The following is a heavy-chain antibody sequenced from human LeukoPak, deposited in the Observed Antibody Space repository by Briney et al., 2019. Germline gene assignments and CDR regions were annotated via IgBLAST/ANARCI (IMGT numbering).Heavy chain of an antibody. V-gene: IGHV3-48*01. CDR2: ISRSSGAI. D-gene: IGHD1-1*01. J-gene: IGHJ4*02. Sequence: GGSLRLSCTASGFTFSSYSMNWVRQAPGKGLEWISYISRSSGAIYYADSVKGRFTNSRDNAENSLYLRMSSLRAVDTAAYFCARGQLDSYNPFDYWGQGILVTVSS. CDR3: ARGQLDSYNPFDY. CDR1: GFTFSSYS.